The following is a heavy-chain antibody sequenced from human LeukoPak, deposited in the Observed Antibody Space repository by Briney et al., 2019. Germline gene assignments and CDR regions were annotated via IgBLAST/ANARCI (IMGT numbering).Heavy chain of an antibody. Sequence: PSETLSLTCTVSGGSISSSSYYWGWIRQPPGKGLEWIGSIYYSGSTYYNPSLKSRVTISVDTSKNQFSLKLSSVTAADTAVYYCARRPRITMIVVDWGQGTLVTVSS. V-gene: IGHV4-39*01. J-gene: IGHJ4*02. D-gene: IGHD3-22*01. CDR1: GGSISSSSYY. CDR2: IYYSGST. CDR3: ARRPRITMIVVD.